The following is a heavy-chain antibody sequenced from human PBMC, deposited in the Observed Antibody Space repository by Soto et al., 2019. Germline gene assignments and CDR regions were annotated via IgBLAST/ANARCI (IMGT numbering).Heavy chain of an antibody. D-gene: IGHD1-26*01. J-gene: IGHJ6*02. CDR3: ARRDPVGATTRSYGMDV. CDR2: IYYSGTT. Sequence: PSETLSLTCTVSGGSLNPYYWSWIRQPPGKGLEWIAYIYYSGTTEYNPSLKSRVTISVDMSKNQVSLHPRSVTAADTAVYYCARRDPVGATTRSYGMDVWGQGTTVTVSS. V-gene: IGHV4-59*08. CDR1: GGSLNPYY.